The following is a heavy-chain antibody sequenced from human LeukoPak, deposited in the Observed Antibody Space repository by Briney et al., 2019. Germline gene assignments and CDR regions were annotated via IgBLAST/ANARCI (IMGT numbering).Heavy chain of an antibody. D-gene: IGHD6-13*01. CDR1: GYTFTSYY. J-gene: IGHJ4*02. CDR2: INPSGGST. CDR3: ARVRGSSSPYYFDY. V-gene: IGHV1-46*01. Sequence: GASVKVSCKASGYTFTSYYMHWVRQAPGQGLEWMGIINPSGGSTSYAQKFQGRVTMTRDTSKNQFSLKLSSVTAADTAVYYCARVRGSSSPYYFDYWGQGTLVTISS.